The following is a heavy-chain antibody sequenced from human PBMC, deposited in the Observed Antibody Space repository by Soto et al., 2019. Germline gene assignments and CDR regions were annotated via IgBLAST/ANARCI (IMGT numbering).Heavy chain of an antibody. CDR3: AREWLRYYYYYYGMDV. V-gene: IGHV1-18*01. J-gene: IGHJ6*02. CDR1: GYTFTSYG. Sequence: VASVKVSCKASGYTFTSYGISWVRQAPGQGLEWMGWISAYNGNTNYAQKLQGRVTMTTDTSTSTAYMELRSLRSDDTAVYYCAREWLRYYYYYYGMDVWGQGTTVTVSS. CDR2: ISAYNGNT. D-gene: IGHD5-12*01.